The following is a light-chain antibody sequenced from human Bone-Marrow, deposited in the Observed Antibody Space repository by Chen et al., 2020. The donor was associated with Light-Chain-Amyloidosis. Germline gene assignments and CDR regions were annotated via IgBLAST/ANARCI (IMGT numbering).Light chain of an antibody. Sequence: QSALTQPASVSGSPGQSITISCTGTSSDVGSYNLVSWYQQHPGKATKLMIYEFSKRPSGVSNRFSGSKSGNTASLTISGLQAEDEADYYCCSYAGSSTFGVFGGGTKLTVL. CDR3: CSYAGSSTFGV. CDR1: SSDVGSYNL. V-gene: IGLV2-23*02. CDR2: EFS. J-gene: IGLJ3*02.